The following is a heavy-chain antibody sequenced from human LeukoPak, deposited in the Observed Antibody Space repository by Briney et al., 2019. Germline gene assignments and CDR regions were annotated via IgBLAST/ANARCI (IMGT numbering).Heavy chain of an antibody. CDR1: GGSLSSGSYY. Sequence: SETLSLTCTVSGGSLSSGSYYWSWIRQPPGKGLEWIGYIYYSGSTNYNPSLKSRVTMSVDTSKNQFSLKLSSVTAADTAVYYCARAVYGGLNWFDPWGQGTLVTVSS. D-gene: IGHD4-23*01. CDR2: IYYSGST. J-gene: IGHJ5*02. V-gene: IGHV4-61*01. CDR3: ARAVYGGLNWFDP.